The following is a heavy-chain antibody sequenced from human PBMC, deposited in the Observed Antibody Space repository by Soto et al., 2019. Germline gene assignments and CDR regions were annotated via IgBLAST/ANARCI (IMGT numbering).Heavy chain of an antibody. V-gene: IGHV3-23*01. CDR3: AKEYDSSGYYHDY. CDR1: GFTFSKYA. J-gene: IGHJ4*02. CDR2: ISGSGGST. D-gene: IGHD3-22*01. Sequence: LGGSLRLSCAASGFTFSKYALTWVRQAPGKGLEWVSVISGSGGSTYFADSVKGRFTISRDNSKNTMYLQMSSLRAEDTAVYYCAKEYDSSGYYHDYWGQGTLVTVSS.